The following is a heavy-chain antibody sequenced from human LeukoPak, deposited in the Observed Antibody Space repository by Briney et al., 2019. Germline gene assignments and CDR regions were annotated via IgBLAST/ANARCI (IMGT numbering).Heavy chain of an antibody. CDR1: GYTFTSYY. Sequence: ASVKVSCKASGYTFTSYYMHWVRQAPGQGREWMGIINPSGGSTSYAQKFQGRVTMTRDTSMSTVYMELSSLRSEDTAVYYCARDGPGIAAADLPGGYYYYYMDVWGKGTTVTVSS. V-gene: IGHV1-46*01. CDR2: INPSGGST. J-gene: IGHJ6*03. D-gene: IGHD6-13*01. CDR3: ARDGPGIAAADLPGGYYYYYMDV.